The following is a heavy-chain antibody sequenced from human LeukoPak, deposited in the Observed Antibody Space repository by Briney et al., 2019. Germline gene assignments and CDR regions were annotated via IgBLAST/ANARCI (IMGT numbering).Heavy chain of an antibody. CDR3: AKSRVLFSSTWYPPDF. D-gene: IGHD3-16*01. Sequence: GGSLRLSRAASGFTFSTYAMTWVRQAPGKGLEWVSSITGSGSTTFYADSLKGQFTISRDNRKKTLYLHMNSLRADVTAVYYCAKSRVLFSSTWYPPDFWGQGTLVAVSS. CDR2: ITGSGSTT. V-gene: IGHV3-23*01. J-gene: IGHJ4*02. CDR1: GFTFSTYA.